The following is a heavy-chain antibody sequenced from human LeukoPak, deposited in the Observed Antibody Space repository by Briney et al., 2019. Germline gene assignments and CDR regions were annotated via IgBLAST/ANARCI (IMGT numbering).Heavy chain of an antibody. D-gene: IGHD2-15*01. V-gene: IGHV4-30-4*08. CDR2: IFYSGTT. Sequence: PSETLSLTCTVSGGSISSGDYYWSWIRQPPGKGLEWIGYIFYSGTTYYNASLKSRLTISVDTSKNQFSLKLSSVTAADAAVYYCARVVRCSGGSCALSAFDIWGQGTMVTVSS. CDR1: GGSISSGDYY. CDR3: ARVVRCSGGSCALSAFDI. J-gene: IGHJ3*02.